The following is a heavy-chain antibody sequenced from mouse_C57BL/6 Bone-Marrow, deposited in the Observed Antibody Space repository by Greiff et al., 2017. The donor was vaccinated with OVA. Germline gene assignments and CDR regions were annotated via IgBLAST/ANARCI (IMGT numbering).Heavy chain of an antibody. CDR3: ARYDYDGFDY. Sequence: EVHLVESGGGLVKPGGSLKLSCAASGFTFSSYTMSWVRQTPEKRLEWVATISGGGGNTYYPDSVKGRFTISRDNAKNTLYLQMSSLRSEDTALYYCARYDYDGFDYWGQGTTLTVSS. D-gene: IGHD2-4*01. CDR2: ISGGGGNT. CDR1: GFTFSSYT. V-gene: IGHV5-9*01. J-gene: IGHJ2*01.